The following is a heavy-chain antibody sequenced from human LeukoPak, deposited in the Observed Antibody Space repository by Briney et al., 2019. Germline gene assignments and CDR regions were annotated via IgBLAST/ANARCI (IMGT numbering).Heavy chain of an antibody. CDR1: GYTFTSYG. D-gene: IGHD2-2*01. J-gene: IGHJ4*02. V-gene: IGHV1-18*01. CDR3: ASGYCSSTSCYVFDY. Sequence: GASVKVSCKASGYTFTSYGISWVRQAPGQGLEWMGWISAYNGNTNYAQKLQGRVTMTTDTSTSTAYMELRSLRSDDTAVYYCASGYCSSTSCYVFDYWGQGTLVTVSS. CDR2: ISAYNGNT.